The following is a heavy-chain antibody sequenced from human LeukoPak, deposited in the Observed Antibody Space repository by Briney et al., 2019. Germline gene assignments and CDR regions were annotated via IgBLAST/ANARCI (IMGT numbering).Heavy chain of an antibody. V-gene: IGHV3-30*02. CDR3: AKDLRGYYYMGV. Sequence: GGSLRLSCAASGFTFSSYGMHWVRQAPGKGLEWVAFIRYDGSNKYYADSVKGRFTISRDNSKNTLYLQMNSLRAEDTAVYYCAKDLRGYYYMGVWGKGTTVTISS. CDR1: GFTFSSYG. CDR2: IRYDGSNK. J-gene: IGHJ6*03. D-gene: IGHD3-16*01.